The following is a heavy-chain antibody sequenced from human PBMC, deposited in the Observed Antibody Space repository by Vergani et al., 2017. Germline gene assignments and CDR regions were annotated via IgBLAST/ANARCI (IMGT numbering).Heavy chain of an antibody. V-gene: IGHV4-61*01. CDR2: IYYSGST. J-gene: IGHJ6*03. CDR3: ARGPALEGAIRADYYYYYYMDV. Sequence: QVQLQESGPGLVKPSETLSLTCTVSGGSVSSGSYYWSWIRQPPGKGLEWIGYIYYSGSTNYNPSLKSRVTISVDTSKNQFSLKLSSVTAADTAVYYCARGPALEGAIRADYYYYYYMDVWGKGTTVTVSS. CDR1: GGSVSSGSYY. D-gene: IGHD1-26*01.